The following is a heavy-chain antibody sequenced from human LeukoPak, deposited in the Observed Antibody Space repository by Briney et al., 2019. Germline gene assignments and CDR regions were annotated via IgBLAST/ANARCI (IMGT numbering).Heavy chain of an antibody. D-gene: IGHD6-19*01. V-gene: IGHV4-34*01. J-gene: IGHJ4*02. CDR3: ARRNHGSPFDY. CDR1: RGSFSGY. Sequence: PSETLSLTCAVYRGSFSGYWSWIRQPPGKGLEWIGEIHHSGSTNYNPSLKSRVTISVDTSKNQFSLNLSSVTAADTAVYYCARRNHGSPFDYWGQGTLVTVSS. CDR2: IHHSGST.